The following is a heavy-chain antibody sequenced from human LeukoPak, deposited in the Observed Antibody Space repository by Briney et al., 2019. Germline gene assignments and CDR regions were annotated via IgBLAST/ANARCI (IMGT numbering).Heavy chain of an antibody. CDR2: IYYSGST. CDR1: GGSISSSSYY. V-gene: IGHV4-39*07. CDR3: ARAYKGSISLNYYYYMDV. D-gene: IGHD1-14*01. J-gene: IGHJ6*03. Sequence: SETLSLTCTVSGGSISSSSYYWGWIRQPPGKGLEWIGSIYYSGSTNYNPSLKSRVTISVDTSKNQFSLNLSSVTAADTAVYYCARAYKGSISLNYYYYMDVWGKGTTVTVSS.